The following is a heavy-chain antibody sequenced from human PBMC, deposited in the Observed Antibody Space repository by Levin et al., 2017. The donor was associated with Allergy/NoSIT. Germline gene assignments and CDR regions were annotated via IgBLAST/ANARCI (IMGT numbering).Heavy chain of an antibody. V-gene: IGHV1-69*13. J-gene: IGHJ6*02. CDR1: GDTFSGYG. D-gene: IGHD3-10*01. CDR3: ARDRDWSTMIRGLLYGMDV. CDR2: IMPTYGAA. Sequence: SVKVSCKASGDTFSGYGIMWVRQAPGQGLEWMGGIMPTYGAANYAQKFQGRLTITADETTGTVYMELGGLTSGDTAVYYCARDRDWSTMIRGLLYGMDVWGQGTTVTVSS.